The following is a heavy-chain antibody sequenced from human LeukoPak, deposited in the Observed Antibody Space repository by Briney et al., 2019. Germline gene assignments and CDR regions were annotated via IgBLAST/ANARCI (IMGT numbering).Heavy chain of an antibody. D-gene: IGHD4-17*01. J-gene: IGHJ4*02. Sequence: SETLSLTCAVSGDSISSNNWWSWVRQPPGKGLEWIGEIYHTGSTNFRPSLRSRVTISLDESKNQFSLNVNSVTAADTAVYYCARGGGDYFDYWGQGTLVTVSS. V-gene: IGHV4-4*02. CDR2: IYHTGST. CDR1: GDSISSNNW. CDR3: ARGGGDYFDY.